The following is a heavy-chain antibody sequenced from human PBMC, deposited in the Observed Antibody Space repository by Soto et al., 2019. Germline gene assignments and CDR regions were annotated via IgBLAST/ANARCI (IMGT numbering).Heavy chain of an antibody. J-gene: IGHJ5*02. Sequence: TQSLTCAVASGSSGGGGYCCSWNRQPPGKGLEWIGYIYHSGSTYYNPSLKSRVTILLDRSKNQFSLKLSSVTAADTAVYYCARINFDYYDSSGYSRWFDPWRQGTLVTVSS. CDR2: IYHSGST. CDR1: SGSSGGGGYC. V-gene: IGHV4-30-2*01. CDR3: ARINFDYYDSSGYSRWFDP. D-gene: IGHD3-22*01.